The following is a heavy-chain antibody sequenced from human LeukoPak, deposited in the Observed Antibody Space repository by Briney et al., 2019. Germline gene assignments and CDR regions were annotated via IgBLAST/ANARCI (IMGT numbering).Heavy chain of an antibody. Sequence: ASVKVSCKASGGSFSTYAISWVRQAPGQGLEWMGGIIPFFGTPSYAQKFHGRVTITADESTNTAYMEVSSLRSEDTALYYCARYKVPPHQDSSMVPGVYYYYGVDVWGLGATVTVSS. J-gene: IGHJ6*02. V-gene: IGHV1-69*13. CDR1: GGSFSTYA. CDR2: IIPFFGTP. D-gene: IGHD3-10*01. CDR3: ARYKVPPHQDSSMVPGVYYYYGVDV.